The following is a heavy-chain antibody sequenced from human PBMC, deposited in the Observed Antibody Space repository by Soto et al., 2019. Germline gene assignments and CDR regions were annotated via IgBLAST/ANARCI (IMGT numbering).Heavy chain of an antibody. Sequence: QITLKESGPTLVKPTQTLTLTCTFSGFSLSTSGVGVGWIRQPPGKALEWLALIYWDDDKRYSPSLKSRLTITKDTSKNQVVLTMTIMHPVDTATYYCAHRPSYFSGGSCYSGFDYWGQGTLVTVSS. J-gene: IGHJ4*02. CDR1: GFSLSTSGVG. CDR2: IYWDDDK. V-gene: IGHV2-5*02. CDR3: AHRPSYFSGGSCYSGFDY. D-gene: IGHD2-15*01.